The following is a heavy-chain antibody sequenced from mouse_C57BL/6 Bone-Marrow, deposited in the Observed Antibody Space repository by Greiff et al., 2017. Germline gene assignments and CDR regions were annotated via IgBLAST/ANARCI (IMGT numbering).Heavy chain of an antibody. V-gene: IGHV1-69*01. CDR1: GYTFTSYW. CDR3: AIEYYSKGDD. D-gene: IGHD2-5*01. J-gene: IGHJ2*01. CDR2: IDPSDSYT. Sequence: VQLQQPGAELVMPGASVKLSCKASGYTFTSYWMHWVKQRPGQGLEWIGEIDPSDSYTNYNQKFKGKSTLPVDKSSSTDYMQLCRLTSEDSSVYYCAIEYYSKGDDWGEGTTLTVSS.